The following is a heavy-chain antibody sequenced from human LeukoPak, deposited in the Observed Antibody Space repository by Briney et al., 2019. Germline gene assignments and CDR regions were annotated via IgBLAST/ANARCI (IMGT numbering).Heavy chain of an antibody. J-gene: IGHJ4*02. CDR1: GFTFSSNW. D-gene: IGHD1-26*01. CDR3: VRDLGGRSGH. Sequence: GGSLRLSCAASGFTFSSNWMHWVRQAPGKGLVWVSRINEDGSTSNYADSVKGRSTIFRDNAKNTLYLQMNSLRAEDTAVYYCVRDLGGRSGHWGQGTLVTVSS. V-gene: IGHV3-74*01. CDR2: INEDGSTS.